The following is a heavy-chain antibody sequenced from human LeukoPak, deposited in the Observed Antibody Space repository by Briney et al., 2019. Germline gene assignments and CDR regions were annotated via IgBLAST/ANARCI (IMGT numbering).Heavy chain of an antibody. CDR3: ARDGRFGELSDY. D-gene: IGHD3-10*01. J-gene: IGHJ4*02. V-gene: IGHV1-18*01. CDR1: GYTFTSYG. CDR2: ISAYNGNT. Sequence: ASVKVSCKASGYTFTSYGISWVRQAPGQGLEWMGWISAYNGNTNYAQELQGRVTMTTDTSTSTAYMELRSLRSDDTAVYHCARDGRFGELSDYWGQGTLVTVSS.